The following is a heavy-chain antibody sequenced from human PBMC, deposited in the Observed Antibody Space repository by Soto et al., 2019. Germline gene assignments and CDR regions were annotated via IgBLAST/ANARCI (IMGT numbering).Heavy chain of an antibody. J-gene: IGHJ3*02. CDR2: ISHSGGT. V-gene: IGHV4-34*01. CDR1: GGSFSGYY. Sequence: QVQLQQWGAGLLKPSETLSLTCVVYGGSFSGYYWTWIRQSPGKGLEWIGEISHSGGTKDNPSLKSRVSISEDASKRQFSLKLNSVTAADTAVYYCARGRVGIRAFDIWGQGTMVTVSS. D-gene: IGHD2-21*01. CDR3: ARGRVGIRAFDI.